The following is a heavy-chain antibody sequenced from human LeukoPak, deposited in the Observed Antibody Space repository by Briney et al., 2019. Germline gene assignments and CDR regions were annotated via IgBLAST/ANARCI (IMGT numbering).Heavy chain of an antibody. V-gene: IGHV4-34*01. J-gene: IGHJ4*02. CDR2: INHSGST. CDR1: GGSFSGYY. CDR3: ARAKYSSSWITFDY. Sequence: PSETLSLTCAVYGGSFSGYYWSWIRQPPGKGLEWIGEINHSGSTNYNPSLKSRVTISVDTSKNQFSLKLSSVTAADTAVYYCARAKYSSSWITFDYWGQGTLVTVSS. D-gene: IGHD6-13*01.